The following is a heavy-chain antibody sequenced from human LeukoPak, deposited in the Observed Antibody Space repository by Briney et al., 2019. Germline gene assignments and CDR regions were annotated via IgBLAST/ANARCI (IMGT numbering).Heavy chain of an antibody. V-gene: IGHV1-8*03. CDR3: ARALYWGLLLHDAFDI. CDR1: GYTFTSYD. CDR2: MNPNSGNT. Sequence: ASVKVSCKASGYTFTSYDINWVRQATGQGLEWMGWMNPNSGNTGYAQKFQGRVTITADKSTSTAYMELSSLRSEDTAVYYCARALYWGLLLHDAFDIWGQGTMVTVSS. D-gene: IGHD3-22*01. J-gene: IGHJ3*02.